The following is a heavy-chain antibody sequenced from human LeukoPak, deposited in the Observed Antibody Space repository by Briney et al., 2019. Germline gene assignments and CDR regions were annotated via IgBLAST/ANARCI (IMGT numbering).Heavy chain of an antibody. Sequence: PGGSLRLSCAASGFTFSSYGMHWVRQAPGKGLEWVAVMSYDGSNKYYADSVKGRFTISRDNSKNTLYLQMNSLRAEDTAVYYCAKGSGPFDYWGQGTLVTVSS. CDR3: AKGSGPFDY. CDR1: GFTFSSYG. CDR2: MSYDGSNK. V-gene: IGHV3-30*18. D-gene: IGHD3-10*01. J-gene: IGHJ4*02.